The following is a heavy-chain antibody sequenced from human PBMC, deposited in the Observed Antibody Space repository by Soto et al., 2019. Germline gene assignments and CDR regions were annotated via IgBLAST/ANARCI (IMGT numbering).Heavy chain of an antibody. V-gene: IGHV3-30*18. Sequence: GGSLRLSCAASGFPFSSYGMHWVRQAPGKGLEWVAVISYDGSNKYYADSVKGRFTISRDNSKNTLYLQMNSLRAEDTAVYYCAKDFYDSSGYLNQDYWGQGTLVTVSS. CDR1: GFPFSSYG. CDR3: AKDFYDSSGYLNQDY. J-gene: IGHJ4*02. CDR2: ISYDGSNK. D-gene: IGHD3-22*01.